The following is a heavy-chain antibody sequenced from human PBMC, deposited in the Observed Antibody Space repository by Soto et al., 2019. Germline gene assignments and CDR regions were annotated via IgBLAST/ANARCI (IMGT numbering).Heavy chain of an antibody. CDR3: ARETRSGYCSGGSCHYYFDY. CDR2: INAGNGNT. D-gene: IGHD2-15*01. Sequence: ASGKVSCKASGYTFTSYAMHWVRQAPGQRLEWMGWINAGNGNTKYSQKFQGRVTITRDTSASTAYLELSSLRSEDTAVYYCARETRSGYCSGGSCHYYFDYWGQGTPVTVSS. V-gene: IGHV1-3*01. CDR1: GYTFTSYA. J-gene: IGHJ4*02.